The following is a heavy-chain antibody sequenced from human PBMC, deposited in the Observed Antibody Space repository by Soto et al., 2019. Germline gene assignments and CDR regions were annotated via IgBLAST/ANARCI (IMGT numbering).Heavy chain of an antibody. CDR3: ARDESSGEMDV. V-gene: IGHV1-69*05. D-gene: IGHD3-10*01. Sequence: SVKVSCKASGGTFSSCAISWVRQAPGQGLEWMGGIIPIFGTANYAQKLQGRVTMTTDTSTSTAYMELRSLRSDDTAVYYCARDESSGEMDVWGQGTTVTVSS. CDR1: GGTFSSCA. J-gene: IGHJ6*02. CDR2: IIPIFGTA.